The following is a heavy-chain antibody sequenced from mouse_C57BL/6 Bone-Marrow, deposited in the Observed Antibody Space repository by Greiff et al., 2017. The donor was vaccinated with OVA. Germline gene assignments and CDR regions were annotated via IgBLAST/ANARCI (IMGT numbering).Heavy chain of an antibody. J-gene: IGHJ4*01. CDR2: SRNKANDYTT. Sequence: EVKLMESGGGLVQSGRSLRLSCATSGFTFSDFYMEWVRQAPGKGLEWIAASRNKANDYTTEYSASVKGRFIVSRDTSQSILYLQMNALRAEDTAIYYCAREHMDYWGQGTSVTVSS. CDR1: GFTFSDFY. V-gene: IGHV7-1*01. CDR3: AREHMDY.